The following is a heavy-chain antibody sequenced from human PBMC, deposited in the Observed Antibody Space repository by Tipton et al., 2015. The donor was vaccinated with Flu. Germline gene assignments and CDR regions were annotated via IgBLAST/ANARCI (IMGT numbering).Heavy chain of an antibody. D-gene: IGHD3-10*01. CDR2: VSRNSGSV. V-gene: IGHV3-9*01. Sequence: SLRLSCAASGFTFDDYAMHWVRQAPGKGLEWVSSVSRNSGSVVYADSVKGRFTISRDNAKNSLYLQMSSLRAEDTAVYYCARDRGAAPGAYFFDYWGQGTLVTVSS. J-gene: IGHJ4*02. CDR1: GFTFDDYA. CDR3: ARDRGAAPGAYFFDY.